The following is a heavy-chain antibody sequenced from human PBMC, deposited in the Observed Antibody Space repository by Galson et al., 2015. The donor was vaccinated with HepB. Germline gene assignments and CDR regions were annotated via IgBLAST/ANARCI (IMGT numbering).Heavy chain of an antibody. D-gene: IGHD1-1*01. Sequence: SETLSLTCTVSGASISSYSYLWGWIRQPPGQGLEWIGGLYSGGGPYYNPSLKSRVTISVDTSKNQFSLSLISVTAADTAVYYCARENWNPRGYSYGLDVWGQGTTVTVSS. CDR2: LYSGGGP. CDR1: GASISSYSYL. V-gene: IGHV4-39*02. CDR3: ARENWNPRGYSYGLDV. J-gene: IGHJ6*02.